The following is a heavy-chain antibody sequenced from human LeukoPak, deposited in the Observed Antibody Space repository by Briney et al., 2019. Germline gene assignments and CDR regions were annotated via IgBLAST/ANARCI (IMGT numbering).Heavy chain of an antibody. CDR1: GGSISSYY. D-gene: IGHD2-2*01. J-gene: IGHJ3*02. CDR3: ATGYAGHDAFDI. V-gene: IGHV4-59*12. Sequence: SETLSLTCTVSGGSISSYYWSWIRQPPGKGLEWIGYIYCSGSTNYNPSLKSRVTISVDTSKNQFSLKLSSVTAADTAVYFCATGYAGHDAFDIWGQGTMVTVSS. CDR2: IYCSGST.